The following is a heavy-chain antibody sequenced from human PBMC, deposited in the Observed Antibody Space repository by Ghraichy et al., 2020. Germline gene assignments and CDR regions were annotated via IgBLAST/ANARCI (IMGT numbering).Heavy chain of an antibody. V-gene: IGHV3-7*04. CDR2: IKHDGSEK. CDR1: GFTFSSYW. CDR3: ARAVASSWYERYSYYYMDV. D-gene: IGHD6-13*01. J-gene: IGHJ6*03. Sequence: GESLNISCAASGFTFSSYWMSWVRQAPGKGLEWVANIKHDGSEKYYVDSVKGRFTIPRDHAKNSLYLQMNSLEAEDRAVYYCARAVASSWYERYSYYYMDVWGKGTTVTVSS.